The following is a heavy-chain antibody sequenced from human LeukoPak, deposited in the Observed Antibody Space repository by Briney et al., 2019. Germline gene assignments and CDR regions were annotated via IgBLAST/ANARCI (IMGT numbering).Heavy chain of an antibody. J-gene: IGHJ4*02. CDR3: AKTGSGYYYFDY. V-gene: IGHV3-23*01. CDR1: GFTFSSYA. Sequence: PGGSLRLSCAASGFTFSSYAMSWVRQAPGKGLEWVSTISGSGGSTYYADSVKGRFTISRDNSKNTLYLQMNSLRAEDTAVYYCAKTGSGYYYFDYWGQGTLVTVSS. D-gene: IGHD5-12*01. CDR2: ISGSGGST.